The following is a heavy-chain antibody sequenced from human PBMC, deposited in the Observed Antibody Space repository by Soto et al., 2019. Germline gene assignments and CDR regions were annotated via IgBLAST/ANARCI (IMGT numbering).Heavy chain of an antibody. D-gene: IGHD3-22*01. Sequence: HPGGSLRLSCAASGFTVSSNYMSWVRQAPGKGLEWVSVIYSGGSTYYADSVKGRFTISRDNSKNTLYLQMNSLRAEDTAVYYCARAPRGYDQPHDYWGQGTQVTVSS. J-gene: IGHJ4*02. CDR2: IYSGGST. CDR3: ARAPRGYDQPHDY. CDR1: GFTVSSNY. V-gene: IGHV3-66*01.